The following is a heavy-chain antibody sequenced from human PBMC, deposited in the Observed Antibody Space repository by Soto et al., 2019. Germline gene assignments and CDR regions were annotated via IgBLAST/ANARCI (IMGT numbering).Heavy chain of an antibody. CDR2: IYYSGST. D-gene: IGHD3-22*01. CDR1: GGSISSYY. V-gene: IGHV4-59*01. CDR3: ARGAYYYDSSGFKY. J-gene: IGHJ4*02. Sequence: PSETLSLTCTVSGGSISSYYWSWIRQPPGKGLEWIGYIYYSGSTNHNPSLKSRVTISVDTSKNQFSLKLSSVTAADTAVYYCARGAYYYDSSGFKYWGQGTLVTVSS.